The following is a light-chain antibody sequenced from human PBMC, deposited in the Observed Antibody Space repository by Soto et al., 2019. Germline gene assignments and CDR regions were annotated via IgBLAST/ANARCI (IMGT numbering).Light chain of an antibody. J-gene: IGKJ1*01. CDR2: GAS. CDR1: QTVSSSN. Sequence: EIVLTQSPGTLSLSPGERATLSCRASQTVSSSNLAWYQQIPGQAPKVLMYGASNRATGVPDRFSGSGSGRDFILTISRLEPEDFAVYYCQQYGSSPRTFGQGTKVEIK. CDR3: QQYGSSPRT. V-gene: IGKV3-20*01.